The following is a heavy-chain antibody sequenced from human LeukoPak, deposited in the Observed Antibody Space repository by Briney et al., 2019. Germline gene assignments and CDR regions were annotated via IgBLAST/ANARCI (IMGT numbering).Heavy chain of an antibody. CDR1: GFTFSNYS. CDR2: VIRSSSTI. V-gene: IGHV3-48*01. CDR3: ARAKRNGFDI. J-gene: IGHJ3*02. Sequence: GGSLRLSCAASGFTFSNYSMNWVRQAPGKGLEWVSYVIRSSSTIYYADSVKGRFTISRDNAKNSLYLQMNSLRAEDTAVYYCARAKRNGFDIWGQGTMVAVSS.